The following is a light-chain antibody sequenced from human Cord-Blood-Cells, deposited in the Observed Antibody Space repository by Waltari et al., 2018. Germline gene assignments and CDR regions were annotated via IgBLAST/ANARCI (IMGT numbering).Light chain of an antibody. J-gene: IGLJ1*01. CDR3: CSYAGSYTNV. Sequence: QSALTQPRSVSGSPGQSVTISCTGTSSDVGGYNYVSWYQQHPGKAPKLMSYDVSKRPSGVPDRFSGSKSGNTASLTISGLQAEDEADYYCCSYAGSYTNVFGTGTKVTVL. CDR1: SSDVGGYNY. V-gene: IGLV2-11*01. CDR2: DVS.